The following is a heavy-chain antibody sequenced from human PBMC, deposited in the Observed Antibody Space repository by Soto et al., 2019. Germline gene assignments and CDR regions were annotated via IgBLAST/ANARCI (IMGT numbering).Heavy chain of an antibody. CDR3: AREVSDATLLFDY. V-gene: IGHV4-59*12. CDR1: GGSISSYY. J-gene: IGHJ4*02. D-gene: IGHD1-20*01. Sequence: SETLSLTCTVSGGSISSYYWSWIRQPPGKGLEWIGYIYYSGSTNYNPSLKSRVTISVDTSKNQFSLKLSSVTAADTAVYYCAREVSDATLLFDYCGQGTLVTVSS. CDR2: IYYSGST.